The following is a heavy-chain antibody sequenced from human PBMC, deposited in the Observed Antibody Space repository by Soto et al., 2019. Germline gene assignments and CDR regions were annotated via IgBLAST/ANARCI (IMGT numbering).Heavy chain of an antibody. CDR1: GYTFTSYG. V-gene: IGHV1-18*01. CDR3: ARDAQTYYDSSGYPYAPDWFDP. CDR2: ISAYNGNT. J-gene: IGHJ5*02. Sequence: ASVKVSCEASGYTFTSYGISWVRQAPGQGLEWMGWISAYNGNTNYAQKLQGRVTMTTDTSTSTAYMELRSLRSDDTAVYYCARDAQTYYDSSGYPYAPDWFDPWGQGTLVTVSS. D-gene: IGHD3-22*01.